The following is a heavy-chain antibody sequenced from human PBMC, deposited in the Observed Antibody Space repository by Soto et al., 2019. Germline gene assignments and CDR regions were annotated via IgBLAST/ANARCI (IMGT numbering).Heavy chain of an antibody. Sequence: QVQLVQSGAEVKKPGASVKVSCKASGYTFTSYGISWVQQAPGQGLEWMGWISAYNGNTNYAQKLQGRVTMTTDTSTSTAYMELRSLRSDDTAVYYCARGPPSYYDSSGYYKYFDYWGQGTLVTVSS. CDR3: ARGPPSYYDSSGYYKYFDY. CDR1: GYTFTSYG. CDR2: ISAYNGNT. J-gene: IGHJ4*02. D-gene: IGHD3-22*01. V-gene: IGHV1-18*01.